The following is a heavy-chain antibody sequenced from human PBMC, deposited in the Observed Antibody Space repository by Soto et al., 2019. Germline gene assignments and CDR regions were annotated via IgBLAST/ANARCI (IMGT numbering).Heavy chain of an antibody. D-gene: IGHD3-22*01. V-gene: IGHV4-31*03. CDR1: GGSISSGGYY. J-gene: IGHJ6*02. CDR3: ARDHGYYDSSPPYYYYGMDV. Sequence: SETLSLTCTVSGGSISSGGYYWSWIRQHPGKGLEWIGYIYYSGSTYYNPSLKSRVTISVDTSKNQFSLKLSSATAADTAVYYCARDHGYYDSSPPYYYYGMDVWGQGTTVTVSS. CDR2: IYYSGST.